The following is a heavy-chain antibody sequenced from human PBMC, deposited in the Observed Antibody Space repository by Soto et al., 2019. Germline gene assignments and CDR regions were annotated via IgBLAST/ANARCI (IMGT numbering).Heavy chain of an antibody. D-gene: IGHD3-10*01. V-gene: IGHV1-69*06. CDR3: ARGVYYYYAFDI. J-gene: IGHJ3*02. CDR1: GGTFSSYA. Sequence: SVKVSCNASGGTFSSYAISWVRQAPGQGLEWMGGIIPIFGTANYAQKFQGRVTITADKSTSTAYMELSSLRSEDTAVYYCARGVYYYYAFDIWGQGPMVPVS. CDR2: IIPIFGTA.